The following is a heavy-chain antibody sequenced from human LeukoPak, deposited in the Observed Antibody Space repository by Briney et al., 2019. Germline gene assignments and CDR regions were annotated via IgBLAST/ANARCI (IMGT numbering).Heavy chain of an antibody. CDR3: ARGSQLWFFDY. Sequence: GGSLRLSCAASGFTFSSYGMHWVRQAPGKGLEWVAVIWYDGSNKYYADSVKGRFTISRDNSKNTLYLQMNSLRAEDTAVYYCARGSQLWFFDYWGQGTLVTVSS. CDR2: IWYDGSNK. V-gene: IGHV3-33*01. J-gene: IGHJ4*02. D-gene: IGHD5-18*01. CDR1: GFTFSSYG.